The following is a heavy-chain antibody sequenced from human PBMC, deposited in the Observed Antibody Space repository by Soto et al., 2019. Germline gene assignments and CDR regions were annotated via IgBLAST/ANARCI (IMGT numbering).Heavy chain of an antibody. CDR3: ARDLEDDDILTGYYGDFDY. V-gene: IGHV1-18*01. CDR2: ISAYNGNT. J-gene: IGHJ4*02. CDR1: GYTFTSYG. D-gene: IGHD3-9*01. Sequence: GASVKVSCKASGYTFTSYGISWVRQAPGQGLEWMGWISAYNGNTNYAQKLQGRVTMTTDTSTSTAYMELRSLRSDDTAVYYCARDLEDDDILTGYYGDFDYRGQGTLDTGSS.